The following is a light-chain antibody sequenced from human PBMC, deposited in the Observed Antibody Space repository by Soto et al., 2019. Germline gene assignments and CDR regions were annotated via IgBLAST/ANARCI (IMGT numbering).Light chain of an antibody. J-gene: IGKJ5*01. CDR1: QTITSHY. CDR2: GAS. V-gene: IGKV3-20*01. CDR3: QQYLSALIT. Sequence: ENVLTQSPGTLSLSPGEGATLSCRDSQTITSHYLAWYQQKPGQAPRLLIYGASIRATGIPGRFSGSGSGTNFTLTINGLEPEDFAVYYCQQYLSALITFGQGTRLEIK.